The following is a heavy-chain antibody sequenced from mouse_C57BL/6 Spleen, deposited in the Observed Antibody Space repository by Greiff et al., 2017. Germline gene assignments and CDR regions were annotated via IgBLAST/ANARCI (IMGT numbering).Heavy chain of an antibody. Sequence: VQLQQSGPELVKPGASVKIPCKASGYTFTDYNMDWVKQSHGKSLEWIGDINPNNGGTIYNQKFKGKATLTVDKSSSTAYMELRSLTSEDTAVYYCARLIYDGYYGYAMDYWGQGTSVTVSS. CDR3: ARLIYDGYYGYAMDY. CDR1: GYTFTDYN. J-gene: IGHJ4*01. CDR2: INPNNGGT. V-gene: IGHV1-18*01. D-gene: IGHD2-3*01.